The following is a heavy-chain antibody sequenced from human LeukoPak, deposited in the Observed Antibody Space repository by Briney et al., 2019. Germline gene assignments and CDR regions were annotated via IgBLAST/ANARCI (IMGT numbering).Heavy chain of an antibody. V-gene: IGHV3-23*01. CDR3: AKVSTTSCYGWNDY. J-gene: IGHJ4*02. D-gene: IGHD2-2*01. Sequence: GGSLRLSCAASGFTFSSYAVSWVRQAPGKGLEWVSGISDSEGNTYYADSVKGRFTICRDKSKSTLYLQMDSLSADDTAVYYCAKVSTTSCYGWNDYWGQGTLVTVSS. CDR1: GFTFSSYA. CDR2: ISDSEGNT.